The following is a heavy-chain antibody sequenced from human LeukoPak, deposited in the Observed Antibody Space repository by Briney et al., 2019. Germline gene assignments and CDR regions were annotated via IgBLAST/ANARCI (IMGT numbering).Heavy chain of an antibody. CDR1: RGSISSYY. V-gene: IGHV4-4*07. CDR3: AREFIYGSNYFHP. J-gene: IGHJ5*02. CDR2: IYTSGST. D-gene: IGHD3-10*01. Sequence: SETLSLTCTVSRGSISSYYWSWIRQPAGKGLEWIGRIYTSGSTNHNPSLNNRVTMSIDTSKNQFSLKLSSVTAADTAVYYCAREFIYGSNYFHPWGQGTLVTVSS.